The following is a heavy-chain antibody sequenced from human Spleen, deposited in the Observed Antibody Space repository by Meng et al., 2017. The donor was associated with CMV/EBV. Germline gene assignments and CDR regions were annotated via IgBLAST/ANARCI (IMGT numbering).Heavy chain of an antibody. CDR2: IYSGGST. V-gene: IGHV3-66*02. J-gene: IGHJ3*02. CDR3: ARKMDYGDDAFDI. CDR1: GFTFNYFY. Sequence: GETLKISSKASGFTFNYFYMSWVRQAPGKGLEWVSVIYSGGSTYYAESVKGRFTISRDNSKNTLYLQLNSLTTEDTAVYFCARKMDYGDDAFDIWGQGTMVTVSS. D-gene: IGHD4-17*01.